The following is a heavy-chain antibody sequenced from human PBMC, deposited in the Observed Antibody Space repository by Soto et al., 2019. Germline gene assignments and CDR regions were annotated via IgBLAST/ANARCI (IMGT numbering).Heavy chain of an antibody. CDR3: ARDLVPGDI. CDR2: SSSNGGST. Sequence: GGSLRLSCSASAFTFSSYAMHWVRQAPGKGLEYVSASSSNGGSTYYANSVKGRFTISRDNSKNTLYLQMGSLRAEDMAVYYRARDLVPGDIWGQGTMVTVS. CDR1: AFTFSSYA. V-gene: IGHV3-64*01. J-gene: IGHJ3*02.